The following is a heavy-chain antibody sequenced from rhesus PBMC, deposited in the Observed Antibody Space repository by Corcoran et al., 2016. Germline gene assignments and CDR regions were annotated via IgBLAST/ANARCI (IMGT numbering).Heavy chain of an antibody. Sequence: QLQLQESGPGLVKPSETLSVTCAVSGGSISSSYWSWIRQAPGKGLEWMGYIYGSGSNTNDNPSLKRRVTRSVDTSKNQLSLKLSSVAAADTAVYYCARAPTANLDFDYWVQGVLVTVSS. V-gene: IGHV4-169*01. D-gene: IGHD7-45*01. J-gene: IGHJ4*01. CDR2: IYGSGSNT. CDR1: GGSISSSY. CDR3: ARAPTANLDFDY.